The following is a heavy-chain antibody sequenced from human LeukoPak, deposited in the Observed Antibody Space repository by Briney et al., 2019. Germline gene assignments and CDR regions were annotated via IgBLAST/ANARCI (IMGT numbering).Heavy chain of an antibody. CDR3: AREQARHYDILTGYQRDAFDI. Sequence: SQTLSLTCTVSGGSISSGYYYWSWIRQHPGKGLEWIGYIYYSGSTYYNPSLKSRVTISVDTSKNQFSLKLSSVTAADTAVYYCAREQARHYDILTGYQRDAFDIWGQGTMVTVSS. CDR2: IYYSGST. J-gene: IGHJ3*02. D-gene: IGHD3-9*01. V-gene: IGHV4-31*03. CDR1: GGSISSGYYY.